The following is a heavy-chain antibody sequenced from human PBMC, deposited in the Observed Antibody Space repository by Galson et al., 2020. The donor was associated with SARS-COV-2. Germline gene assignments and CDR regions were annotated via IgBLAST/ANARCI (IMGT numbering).Heavy chain of an antibody. V-gene: IGHV1-69*13. J-gene: IGHJ4*02. Sequence: SVKVSCKASGGTFSSYAISWVRQAPGQGLEWMGGIIPIFGTANYAQKFQGRVTITADESTSTAYMELSSLRSEDTAVYYCAREKGIQLWLRKGTLDYWGQGTLVTVSS. D-gene: IGHD5-18*01. CDR2: IIPIFGTA. CDR1: GGTFSSYA. CDR3: AREKGIQLWLRKGTLDY.